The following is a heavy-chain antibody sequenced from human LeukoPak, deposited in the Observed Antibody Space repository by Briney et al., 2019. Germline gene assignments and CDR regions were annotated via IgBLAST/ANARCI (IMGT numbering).Heavy chain of an antibody. Sequence: GGSLSLSCAVSGFTITDYGMSWVRQPPGKGLEWVSAISVSGDTKYYADSVKGRFIISRDNSRNTLYLQINSLRAEDTALYYCAQGYSSGWYPYWGQGTLVTVSS. J-gene: IGHJ4*02. CDR1: GFTITDYG. CDR3: AQGYSSGWYPY. CDR2: ISVSGDTK. V-gene: IGHV3-23*01. D-gene: IGHD6-19*01.